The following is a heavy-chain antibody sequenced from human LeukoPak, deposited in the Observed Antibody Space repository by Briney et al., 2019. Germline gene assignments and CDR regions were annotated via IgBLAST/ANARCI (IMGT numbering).Heavy chain of an antibody. CDR3: AGGGGVPGPWFGY. V-gene: IGHV4-34*01. CDR1: GGSFSGYY. D-gene: IGHD3-16*01. J-gene: IGHJ4*02. CDR2: INHSGST. Sequence: PSETLSLTCAVYGGSFSGYYWSWIRQPPGKGLEWIGEINHSGSTNFNPSLKSRVTISVDTSKNQFSLKLSSVTAADTAVYYCAGGGGVPGPWFGYWGQGTLVTVSS.